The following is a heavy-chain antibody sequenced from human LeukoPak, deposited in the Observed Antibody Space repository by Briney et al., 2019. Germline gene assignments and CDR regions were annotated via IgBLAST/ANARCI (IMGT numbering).Heavy chain of an antibody. Sequence: GGSLRLSCAVTGFTFSSYAMSWVRQAPGKGLEWVSTISNSDGTTYYADSVKGRFTISRDDSENTLSLQMNSLRAEDTAVYYCAKATGYLLWGQGTLVTVSS. D-gene: IGHD1-14*01. CDR3: AKATGYLL. CDR1: GFTFSSYA. CDR2: ISNSDGTT. V-gene: IGHV3-23*01. J-gene: IGHJ4*02.